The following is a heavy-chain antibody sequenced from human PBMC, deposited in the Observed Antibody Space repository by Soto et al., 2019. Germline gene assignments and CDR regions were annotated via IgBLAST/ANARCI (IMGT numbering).Heavy chain of an antibody. D-gene: IGHD3-10*01. CDR3: ASGASKYYYYAMDV. V-gene: IGHV4-61*01. CDR2: IYYSGST. J-gene: IGHJ6*02. CDR1: GGSVSSSRYS. Sequence: QVRLQESGPGLVKPSETLSLTCSVSGGSVSSSRYSWSWIRQPPGKALEWIGYIYYSGSTSYNPALKSRVTISVDMYKKQFSLKLKSVTAAETAVYYCASGASKYYYYAMDVWGRGTTVTVSS.